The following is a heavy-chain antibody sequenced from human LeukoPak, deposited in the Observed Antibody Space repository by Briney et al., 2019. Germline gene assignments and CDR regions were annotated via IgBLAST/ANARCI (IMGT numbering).Heavy chain of an antibody. CDR2: ISGDSGGT. D-gene: IGHD3-3*01. J-gene: IGHJ4*02. Sequence: GGSLRLSCAASGFTFSSYAMSWVRQAPGKGMEWVSSISGDSGGTYYADSVKGRFTISRDNPKNTLYLQMNSLRAEDAAVYYCAKDILTIFGELDDRGQGTLVTVAS. CDR1: GFTFSSYA. V-gene: IGHV3-23*01. CDR3: AKDILTIFGELDD.